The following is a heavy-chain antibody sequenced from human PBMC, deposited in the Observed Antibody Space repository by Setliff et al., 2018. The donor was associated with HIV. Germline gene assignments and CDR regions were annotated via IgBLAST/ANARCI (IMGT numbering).Heavy chain of an antibody. Sequence: GESLKISCAASGFTFSSYGMHWVRQAPGKGLEWVAVIWYDGSEKYYVDSVKGRFTISRDNAKRSMYLQMNSLRAEDTAVYYCARVVLQFLEWPRGDAFDIWGQGTMVTVSS. CDR1: GFTFSSYG. V-gene: IGHV3-33*01. CDR3: ARVVLQFLEWPRGDAFDI. J-gene: IGHJ3*02. D-gene: IGHD3-3*01. CDR2: IWYDGSEK.